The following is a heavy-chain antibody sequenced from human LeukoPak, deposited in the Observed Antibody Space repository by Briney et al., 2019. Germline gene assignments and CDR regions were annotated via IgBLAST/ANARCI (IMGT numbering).Heavy chain of an antibody. CDR2: IYTSGST. D-gene: IGHD3-22*01. CDR3: ASIEVDDYYDSSGYFPNDY. Sequence: SETLSLTCTVSGGSISSYYWSWIRQPAGKGLEWIGRIYTSGSTNYNPSLKSRVTMSVDTSKNQFSLKLSSVTAADTAVYYCASIEVDDYYDSSGYFPNDYWGQGTLVTVSS. CDR1: GGSISSYY. J-gene: IGHJ4*02. V-gene: IGHV4-4*07.